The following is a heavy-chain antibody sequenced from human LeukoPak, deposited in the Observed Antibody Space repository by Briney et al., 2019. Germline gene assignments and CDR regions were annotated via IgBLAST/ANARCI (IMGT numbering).Heavy chain of an antibody. V-gene: IGHV3-74*01. Sequence: GGSLRLSCAASGNYWMHWVRQVPGKGLVWVSHINSDGSWTSYADSVKGRFTISKDNAKNTVYLQMNSLRAEDTALYYCARQSQYVGDPPDYWGQGTLVTVSS. J-gene: IGHJ4*02. CDR2: INSDGSWT. D-gene: IGHD3-16*01. CDR1: GNYW. CDR3: ARQSQYVGDPPDY.